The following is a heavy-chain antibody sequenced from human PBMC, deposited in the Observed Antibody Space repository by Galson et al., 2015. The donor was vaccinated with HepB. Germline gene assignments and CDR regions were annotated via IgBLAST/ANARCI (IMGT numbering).Heavy chain of an antibody. CDR2: ISSSSSYI. CDR3: ARTYCSSTSCYDVMIDY. J-gene: IGHJ4*02. Sequence: SLRLSCAASGFTFSSYSMNWVRQAPGKGLEWVSSISSSSSYIYYADSVKGRFTISRDNAKNSLYLQMNSLRAEDTAVYYCARTYCSSTSCYDVMIDYWGQGTLVTVSS. V-gene: IGHV3-21*01. D-gene: IGHD2-2*01. CDR1: GFTFSSYS.